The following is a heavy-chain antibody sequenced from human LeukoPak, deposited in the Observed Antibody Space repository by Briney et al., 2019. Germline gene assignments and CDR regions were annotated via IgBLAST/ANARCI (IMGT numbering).Heavy chain of an antibody. D-gene: IGHD3-10*01. CDR3: AKDLAWFGDLNDAFDI. Sequence: GGSLRLSCAASGFTFSAYGMHWVRQAPGTGLEWVAFIRYDGSNKYYADSVKGRFTISRDNSKNTLYLQMNNLRAEDTAVYYCAKDLAWFGDLNDAFDIRGQGTMVTVSS. J-gene: IGHJ3*02. V-gene: IGHV3-30*02. CDR1: GFTFSAYG. CDR2: IRYDGSNK.